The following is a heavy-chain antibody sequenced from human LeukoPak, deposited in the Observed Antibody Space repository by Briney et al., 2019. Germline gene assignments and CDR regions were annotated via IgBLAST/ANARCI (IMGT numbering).Heavy chain of an antibody. Sequence: SETLSLTCAVSGYSISSGYYWGRIRQPPGKGLEWIGSVYHSESTYYNPSLKSRVTISVDTSKNQFSLKLSSVTAADTAVYYCARPRGEYYFDYWGQGTLVTVSS. V-gene: IGHV4-38-2*01. CDR1: GYSISSGYY. D-gene: IGHD3-16*01. CDR3: ARPRGEYYFDY. J-gene: IGHJ4*02. CDR2: VYHSEST.